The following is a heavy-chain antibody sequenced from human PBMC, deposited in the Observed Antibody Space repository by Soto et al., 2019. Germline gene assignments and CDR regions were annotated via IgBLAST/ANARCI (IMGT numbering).Heavy chain of an antibody. CDR2: ISSSGKTI. D-gene: IGHD5-12*01. CDR1: GFTFSSYE. Sequence: EVQLAESGGGLVQAGGSLRLSCAASGFTFSSYEMNWVRQAPGKGLEWVSYISSSGKTIYYADSVKGRVTISRDNAKNSLYLQMNSLRTEDTAVYYCARDPEKYRGYDLGIDYWGQGTLVTVSS. J-gene: IGHJ4*02. V-gene: IGHV3-48*03. CDR3: ARDPEKYRGYDLGIDY.